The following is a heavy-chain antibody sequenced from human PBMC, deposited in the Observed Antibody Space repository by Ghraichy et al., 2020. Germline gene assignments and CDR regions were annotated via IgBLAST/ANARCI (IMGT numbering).Heavy chain of an antibody. V-gene: IGHV4-34*01. J-gene: IGHJ6*02. D-gene: IGHD3-22*01. Sequence: SETLSLTCAVYGGSFSGYHWNWIRPPPGKGLEWVGEMNQSGSTNYNPSLKRRVTISVDMSKNQFSLKLSSVTAADTAVYYCARAPPATYDTSGYYPYVFYGMDVWGQGTTLTVSS. CDR3: ARAPPATYDTSGYYPYVFYGMDV. CDR2: MNQSGST. CDR1: GGSFSGYH.